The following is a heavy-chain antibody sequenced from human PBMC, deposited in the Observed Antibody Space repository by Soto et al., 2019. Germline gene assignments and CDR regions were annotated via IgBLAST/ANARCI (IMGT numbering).Heavy chain of an antibody. D-gene: IGHD3-22*01. Sequence: QLQLQESGPGLVKPSETLSLTCTVSGGSISSSSYYWGWIRQPPGKGLEWIGSIYYSGSTYYNPSLKSRVTISVDTSKNQFSLKLSSVTAADTAVYYCARPYYYDSSGIDYWGQGTLVTVSS. J-gene: IGHJ4*02. CDR3: ARPYYYDSSGIDY. CDR2: IYYSGST. CDR1: GGSISSSSYY. V-gene: IGHV4-39*01.